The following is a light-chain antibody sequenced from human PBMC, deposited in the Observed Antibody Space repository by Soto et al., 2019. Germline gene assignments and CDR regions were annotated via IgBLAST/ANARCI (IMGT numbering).Light chain of an antibody. CDR1: QSISST. CDR2: GAS. V-gene: IGKV3-15*01. J-gene: IGKJ4*01. Sequence: EIVMTQSPATLSVSPGERTTLSCRASQSISSTLAWYQQKPGQAPRLLIYGASTRATGIPARFSSSGSGTEFILTISRLQSEDFAVYYCQQYNNWPLTFGGGTKVEIK. CDR3: QQYNNWPLT.